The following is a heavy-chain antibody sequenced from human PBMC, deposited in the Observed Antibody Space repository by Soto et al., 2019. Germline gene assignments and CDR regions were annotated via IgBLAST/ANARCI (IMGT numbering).Heavy chain of an antibody. CDR2: IIPVFGTA. V-gene: IGHV1-69*12. J-gene: IGHJ6*02. CDR3: ARGDATKSTVTTYYVMDF. D-gene: IGHD4-17*01. Sequence: QVQLVQSGAEVKKPGSSVKVSCKASGGTLSNYGVSWVRQAPGQGLEWMGGIIPVFGTANYAHKFQGRLTITADESTSTVYMDVSSRRSEDTAVYYCARGDATKSTVTTYYVMDFWGQVTTGTV. CDR1: GGTLSNYG.